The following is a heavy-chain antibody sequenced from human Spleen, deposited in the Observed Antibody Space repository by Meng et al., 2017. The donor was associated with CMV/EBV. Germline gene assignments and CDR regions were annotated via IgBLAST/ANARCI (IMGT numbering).Heavy chain of an antibody. J-gene: IGHJ3*02. Sequence: VPLEEVAPRLVYPSRTLSLTRTVSVGSIGMGYYAWSWIRQAPGKGLEWIGYIYYSGSTYYNPSLKSRVTISVDTSKNQFSLKLSSVTAADTAVYYCARHHCSSTSCYAIGAFDIWGQGTMVTVSS. V-gene: IGHV4-30-4*08. CDR1: VGSIGMGYYA. CDR3: ARHHCSSTSCYAIGAFDI. D-gene: IGHD2-2*01. CDR2: IYYSGST.